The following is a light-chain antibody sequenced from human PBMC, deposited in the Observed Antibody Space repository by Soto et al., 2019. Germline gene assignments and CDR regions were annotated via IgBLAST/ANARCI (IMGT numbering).Light chain of an antibody. CDR3: QQSYSTTWT. CDR2: GAS. J-gene: IGKJ1*01. V-gene: IGKV3-15*01. Sequence: IVMTQSPATLSVSPGERVTLSCRARQSVSIHLAWYQQKPGQSPRLVIYGASTRATGIPARFSGSGSGTEFTLTINSLQSEDFATYSCQQSYSTTWTFGQGTKVDIK. CDR1: QSVSIH.